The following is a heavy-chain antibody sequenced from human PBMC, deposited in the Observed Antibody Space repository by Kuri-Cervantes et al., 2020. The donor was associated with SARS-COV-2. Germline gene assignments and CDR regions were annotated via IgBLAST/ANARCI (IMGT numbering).Heavy chain of an antibody. V-gene: IGHV3-23*01. CDR2: ISGSGGST. CDR3: VRDGDHWNFDY. Sequence: GESLKISCAASGFTFSSYAMSWVRQAPGKGLEWVSAISGSGGSTYYANSVKGRFTLSRDNAKNMLFLQMNSLGAEDTAVYYCVRDGDHWNFDYWGQGTLVTVSS. J-gene: IGHJ4*02. CDR1: GFTFSSYA. D-gene: IGHD1-1*01.